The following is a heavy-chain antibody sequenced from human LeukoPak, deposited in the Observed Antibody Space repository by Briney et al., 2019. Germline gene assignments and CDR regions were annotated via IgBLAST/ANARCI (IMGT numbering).Heavy chain of an antibody. D-gene: IGHD6-13*01. CDR3: ARDIGIAAAGYYYYYMDV. J-gene: IGHJ6*03. CDR2: ISSSSSYI. CDR1: GFTFSSYS. Sequence: GGSLRLSCAASGFTFSSYSMNWVRQAPGKGLEWVSSISSSSSYIYYADSVKGRFTISRDNAKNSLYLQMNSLRAEDTAVYYCARDIGIAAAGYYYYYMDVWGKGTTVTVSS. V-gene: IGHV3-21*01.